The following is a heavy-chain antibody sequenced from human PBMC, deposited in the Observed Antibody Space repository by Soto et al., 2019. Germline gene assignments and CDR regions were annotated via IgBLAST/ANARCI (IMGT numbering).Heavy chain of an antibody. Sequence: PSETLSLTCAVSGGSISSSNWWSWVRQPPGKGLEWIGEIYHSGSTNYNPSLKSRVTISVDKSKNQFSLKLSSVTAADTAVYYCARVEYYDFWSGYYKARYFDYWGQGTLVTVSS. CDR1: GGSISSSNW. V-gene: IGHV4-4*02. J-gene: IGHJ4*02. D-gene: IGHD3-3*01. CDR3: ARVEYYDFWSGYYKARYFDY. CDR2: IYHSGST.